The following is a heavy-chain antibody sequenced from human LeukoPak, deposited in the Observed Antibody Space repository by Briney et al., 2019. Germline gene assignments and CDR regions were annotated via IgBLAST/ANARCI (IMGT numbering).Heavy chain of an antibody. Sequence: SQTLSLTCTVSGGSISSGDYYWSWIRQPSGKGLEWIGYIYYSGSTYYNPSLKSRVTISVDTSKNQFSLKLSSVTAADTAVYYCARGLWFGELSNPWGQGTRVTVSS. CDR1: GGSISSGDYY. CDR3: ARGLWFGELSNP. V-gene: IGHV4-30-4*01. J-gene: IGHJ5*02. D-gene: IGHD3-10*01. CDR2: IYYSGST.